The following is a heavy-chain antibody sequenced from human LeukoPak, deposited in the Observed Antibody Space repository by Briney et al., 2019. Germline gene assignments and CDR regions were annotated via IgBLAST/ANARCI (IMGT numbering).Heavy chain of an antibody. CDR1: GGSFSGYS. J-gene: IGHJ4*02. V-gene: IGHV4-34*01. CDR3: ARATTTYYYGSGSYYTGSVSDY. CDR2: INHSGST. Sequence: PSETLSLTCAVYGGSFSGYSWGWIRQPPGKGLEWIGEINHSGSTNYNPSLKSRVTISVDTSKNQFSLRLSSVTAADTAVYYCARATTTYYYGSGSYYTGSVSDYWGQGTLVTVSS. D-gene: IGHD3-10*01.